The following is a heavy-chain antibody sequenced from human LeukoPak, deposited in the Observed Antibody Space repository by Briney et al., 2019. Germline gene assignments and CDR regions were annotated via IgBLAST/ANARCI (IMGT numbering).Heavy chain of an antibody. CDR2: IYPGDSDT. CDR3: ARTMGTSTSSTLDY. D-gene: IGHD2-2*01. V-gene: IGHV5-51*01. Sequence: GESLKISCKGSGYSFTTYWIAWVRQMPGKGLEWMGIIYPGDSDTRYSPSFQGQVTISADKSITTAYLQWSSLKASGTAIYYCARTMGTSTSSTLDYWGQETLVTVSS. J-gene: IGHJ4*02. CDR1: GYSFTTYW.